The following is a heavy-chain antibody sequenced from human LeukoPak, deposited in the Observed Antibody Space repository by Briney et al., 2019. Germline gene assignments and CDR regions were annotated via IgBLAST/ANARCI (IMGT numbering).Heavy chain of an antibody. CDR3: ASDRYSSSWWGSLFDY. CDR2: INSDRSST. D-gene: IGHD6-13*01. Sequence: GGSLRLSCAASGFTFSSYWMHWVRQAPGKGLVWVSRINSDRSSTSYADSVKGRFTISRDNAKNTLYLQMNSLRAEDTAVYYCASDRYSSSWWGSLFDYWGQGTLVTVSS. V-gene: IGHV3-74*01. CDR1: GFTFSSYW. J-gene: IGHJ4*02.